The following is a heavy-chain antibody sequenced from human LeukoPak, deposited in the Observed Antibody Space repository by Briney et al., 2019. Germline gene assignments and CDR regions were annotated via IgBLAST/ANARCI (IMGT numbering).Heavy chain of an antibody. Sequence: GVSVKVSCKASGGTFSSYTISWVRQAPGQGLEWMGRIIPILGIANYAQKFQGRVTITADKSTSTAYMELSSLRSEDTAVYYCARAQGDSSGYYWNYWGQGTLVTVSS. D-gene: IGHD3-22*01. CDR2: IIPILGIA. CDR1: GGTFSSYT. CDR3: ARAQGDSSGYYWNY. V-gene: IGHV1-69*02. J-gene: IGHJ4*02.